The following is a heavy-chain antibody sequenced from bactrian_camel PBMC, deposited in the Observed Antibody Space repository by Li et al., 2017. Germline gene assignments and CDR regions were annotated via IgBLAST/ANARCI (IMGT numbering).Heavy chain of an antibody. CDR2: DYGVGTT. V-gene: IGHV3S55*01. D-gene: IGHD2*01. CDR1: DFSRYY. CDR3: AAFCSGGYWSFKY. Sequence: HVQLVESGGGSVEAGESLRLSCVGSDFSRYYMAWFRQAPGKERDWVATDYGVGTTYCGDSVKGRFAISRDNAKNTVYLQMNSLKPEDTAMCYCAAFCSGGYWSFKYWGQGTQVTVS. J-gene: IGHJ4*01.